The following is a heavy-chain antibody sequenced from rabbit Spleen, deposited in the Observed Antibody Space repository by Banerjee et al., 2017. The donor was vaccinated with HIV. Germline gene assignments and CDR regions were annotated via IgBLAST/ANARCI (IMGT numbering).Heavy chain of an antibody. Sequence: QSLEESGGDLVKPGASLTLTCTASGVSFNSGYDMCWVRQAPGKGLEWIGCIYTGNSKTYYASWAKGRFTISKSSSTTVTLQMTSLTAADTATYFCARGSAAMTMVITGYYLNLWGQGTLVTVS. CDR1: GVSFNSGYD. CDR3: ARGSAAMTMVITGYYLNL. J-gene: IGHJ4*01. CDR2: IYTGNSKT. D-gene: IGHD2-1*01. V-gene: IGHV1S40*01.